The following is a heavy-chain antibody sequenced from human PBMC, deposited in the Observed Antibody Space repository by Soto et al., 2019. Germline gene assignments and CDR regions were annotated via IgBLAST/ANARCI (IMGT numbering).Heavy chain of an antibody. J-gene: IGHJ4*02. V-gene: IGHV4-4*02. CDR1: GGSIISGYYY. Sequence: PSETLSLTCSVSGGSIISGYYYWIWVRQPPGKGLEWIGEIYHSGNTIYNPSLKSRVTISVDKSKNQFSLKLTSVTAADTAVYYCARGIYPYSDLDYWGQGTLVTVSS. CDR3: ARGIYPYSDLDY. D-gene: IGHD4-17*01. CDR2: IYHSGNT.